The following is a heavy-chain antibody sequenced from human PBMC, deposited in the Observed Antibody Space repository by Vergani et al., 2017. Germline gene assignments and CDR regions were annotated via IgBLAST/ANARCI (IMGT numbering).Heavy chain of an antibody. CDR3: TRHDGIFGDSRSYYGMDV. CDR2: IYYSGST. CDR1: NDSVSNTFYY. Sequence: QVQLQESGPGLVKPSETLSLTCTVSNDSVSNTFYYWGWIRQTPGKGLEWIGSIYYSGSTYYNPPLESRVTMSVDTSKSQFSLKLSSVTAADTAVYYCTRHDGIFGDSRSYYGMDVWGQGTTVTVSS. J-gene: IGHJ6*02. D-gene: IGHD3-10*01. V-gene: IGHV4-39*01.